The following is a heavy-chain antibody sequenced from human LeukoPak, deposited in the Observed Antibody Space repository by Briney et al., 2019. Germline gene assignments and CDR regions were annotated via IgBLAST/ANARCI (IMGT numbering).Heavy chain of an antibody. V-gene: IGHV3-23*01. CDR2: ISGSGGST. CDR3: AKGDCSGGSCEYIEY. Sequence: GGSLRLSCAASGFTFSSYAMSWVRQAPGKGLEWVSAISGSGGSTYYADSVEGRFTISRDNSKNTLYLQMNSLRAEDTAVYYCAKGDCSGGSCEYIEYWGQGTLVTVSS. D-gene: IGHD2-15*01. J-gene: IGHJ4*02. CDR1: GFTFSSYA.